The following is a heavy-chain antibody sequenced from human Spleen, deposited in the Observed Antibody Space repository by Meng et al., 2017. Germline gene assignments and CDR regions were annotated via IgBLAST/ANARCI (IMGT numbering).Heavy chain of an antibody. D-gene: IGHD3-10*01. CDR2: IYHSGST. CDR1: GGSISSSNYY. J-gene: IGHJ4*02. V-gene: IGHV4-39*01. CDR3: ARRRGGSGRDC. Sequence: QPQLQGPGPGLVKPSETRPLTCTVSGGSISSSNYYWDWIRQPPGKGLEWIGAIYHSGSTSYNPSLQSRVTMFVDTSKNQFSLMLTSVTATDTAVYYCARRRGGSGRDCWGQGTLVTVSS.